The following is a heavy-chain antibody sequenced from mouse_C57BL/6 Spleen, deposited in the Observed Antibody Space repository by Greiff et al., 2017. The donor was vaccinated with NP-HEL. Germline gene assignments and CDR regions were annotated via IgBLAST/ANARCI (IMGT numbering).Heavy chain of an antibody. V-gene: IGHV3-6*01. J-gene: IGHJ2*01. CDR2: ISYDGSN. CDR1: GYSITSGYY. Sequence: EVQLVESGPGLVKPSQSLSLTCSVTGYSITSGYYWNWIRQFPGNKLEWMGYISYDGSNNYNPSLKNRISITRDTSKNQFFLKLNSVTTEDTATYYCARGYDYYFDYWGQGTTLTVSS. D-gene: IGHD2-4*01. CDR3: ARGYDYYFDY.